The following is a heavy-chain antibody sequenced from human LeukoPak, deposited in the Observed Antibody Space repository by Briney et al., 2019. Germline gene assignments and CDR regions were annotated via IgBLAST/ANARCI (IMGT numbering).Heavy chain of an antibody. J-gene: IGHJ6*03. CDR3: AKEINDYYYYYMDV. V-gene: IGHV3-23*01. Sequence: GSLRLSCEGSGFTFSNYWMSWVRQAPGKGLEWVSAISGSGGSTYYSDSVKGRFTISRDNSKNTLYLQMNSLRAEDTAVYYCAKEINDYYYYYMDVWGKGTTVTVSS. CDR2: ISGSGGST. D-gene: IGHD2-8*01. CDR1: GFTFSNYW.